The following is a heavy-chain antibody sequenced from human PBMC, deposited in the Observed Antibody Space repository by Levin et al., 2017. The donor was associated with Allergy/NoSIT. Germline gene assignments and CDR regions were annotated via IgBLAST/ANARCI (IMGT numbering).Heavy chain of an antibody. Sequence: LSLTCAASGFPFSSYAIHWVRQAPGKGLEWVSVISYDDRNKFYADFVKGRFTISRDNSKNTLYLQMNSLTSEDTAMYYCARVGVATATRGGYLDYWGQGTLVTVSS. J-gene: IGHJ4*02. CDR2: ISYDDRNK. CDR1: GFPFSSYA. D-gene: IGHD2-15*01. V-gene: IGHV3-30*04. CDR3: ARVGVATATRGGYLDY.